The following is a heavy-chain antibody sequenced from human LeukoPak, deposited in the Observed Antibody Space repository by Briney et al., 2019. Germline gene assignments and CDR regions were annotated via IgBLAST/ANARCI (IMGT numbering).Heavy chain of an antibody. CDR3: ARDSQYDYAR. J-gene: IGHJ4*02. Sequence: GGSLRLSCAASGLTFSSYAMHWVRQAPGKGLEWVAVISYDGSNKYYADSVKGRFTISRDNSKNTLYLQMNSLRAEDTAVYYCARDSQYDYARWGQGTLVTVSS. CDR1: GLTFSSYA. CDR2: ISYDGSNK. D-gene: IGHD5-12*01. V-gene: IGHV3-30-3*01.